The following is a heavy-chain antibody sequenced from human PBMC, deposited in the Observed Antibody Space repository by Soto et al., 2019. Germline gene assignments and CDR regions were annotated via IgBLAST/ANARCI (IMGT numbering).Heavy chain of an antibody. V-gene: IGHV1-69*13. CDR3: ARGIVVVPAAMNYYYYGMDV. CDR2: IIPIFGTA. CDR1: GGTFSSYA. J-gene: IGHJ6*02. D-gene: IGHD2-2*01. Sequence: GASVKVSCKASGGTFSSYAISWVRQAPGQGLEWMGGIIPIFGTANYAQKFQGRVTITADESTSTAYMELSSLRSEDTAVYYCARGIVVVPAAMNYYYYGMDVWGQGTTVTVSS.